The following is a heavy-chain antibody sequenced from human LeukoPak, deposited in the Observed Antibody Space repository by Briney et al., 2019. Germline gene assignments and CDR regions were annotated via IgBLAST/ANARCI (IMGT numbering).Heavy chain of an antibody. CDR1: GFTFAHA. D-gene: IGHD6-13*01. Sequence: GRSLRLSCEVSGFTFAHAMHWLRQAPGKGLEWVSGIYWNSGDVGYADSVKGRFIISRDNAKNSLSLQMNSLRPEDTALYFCTIDVTAGGPDYWGQGILVTVSS. V-gene: IGHV3-9*01. CDR3: TIDVTAGGPDY. CDR2: IYWNSGDV. J-gene: IGHJ4*02.